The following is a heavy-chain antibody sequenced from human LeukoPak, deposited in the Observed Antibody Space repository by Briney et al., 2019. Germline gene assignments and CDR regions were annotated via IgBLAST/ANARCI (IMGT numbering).Heavy chain of an antibody. CDR1: GGPISSGSYY. CDR3: ARYDTSGAFDI. V-gene: IGHV4-61*02. Sequence: SQTLSLTCTVSGGPISSGSYYWSWIRRPAGKGLEWIGRIYTSGSTNYNPSLKSRVTISVDTSKSHFSLKLSSVTAADTAVYYCARYDTSGAFDIWGQGTTVTVSS. J-gene: IGHJ3*02. CDR2: IYTSGST. D-gene: IGHD3-9*01.